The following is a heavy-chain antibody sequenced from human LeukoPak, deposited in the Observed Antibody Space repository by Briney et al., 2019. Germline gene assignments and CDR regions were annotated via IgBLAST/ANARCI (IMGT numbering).Heavy chain of an antibody. CDR2: VYYSGDT. D-gene: IGHD3-10*01. Sequence: PSETLSLTCTVSGGSINRNNYYWGCIRQPPGKGLECIASVYYSGDTWYNPSLKSRVTISVDTSKNQFSLKLSSVTAADTAVYYCARNPITMVRGTGAFDIWGQGTMVTVSS. J-gene: IGHJ3*02. CDR3: ARNPITMVRGTGAFDI. V-gene: IGHV4-39*01. CDR1: GGSINRNNYY.